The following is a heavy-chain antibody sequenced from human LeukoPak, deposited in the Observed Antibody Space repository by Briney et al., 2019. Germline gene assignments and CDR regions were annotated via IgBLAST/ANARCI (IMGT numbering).Heavy chain of an antibody. CDR2: IYSGGYT. J-gene: IGHJ4*02. CDR1: GFTVSRNY. CDR3: ARGGSSWQNYLDY. D-gene: IGHD6-13*01. V-gene: IGHV3-66*01. Sequence: PGGSLRLSRAASGFTVSRNYTTWVRHVLGKGLEWVSIIYSGGYTYADSVKGRFIISTDNSKNTLYLQLNSLRAEDTALYYCARGGSSWQNYLDYWGQGSVVTVSS.